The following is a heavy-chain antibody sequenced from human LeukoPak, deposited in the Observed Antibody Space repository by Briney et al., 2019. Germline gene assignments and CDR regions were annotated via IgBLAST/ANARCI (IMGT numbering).Heavy chain of an antibody. CDR2: VSSDGNT. CDR3: ARGPYYGSGSHFSYYGMDV. J-gene: IGHJ6*02. CDR1: GFTFSSFA. Sequence: PGGSQRLSCAASGFTFSSFAMSWVRQAPGKGLQWVSAVSSDGNTFYAGCVKGRFTVSRDNSKNTVYVEMNSLRAEDTAMYYCARGPYYGSGSHFSYYGMDVWGQGTLVTVSS. V-gene: IGHV3-23*01. D-gene: IGHD3-10*01.